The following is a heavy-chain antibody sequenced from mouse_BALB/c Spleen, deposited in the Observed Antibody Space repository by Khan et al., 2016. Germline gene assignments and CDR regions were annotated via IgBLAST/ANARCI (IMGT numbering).Heavy chain of an antibody. CDR1: GFNIKDYY. J-gene: IGHJ3*01. Sequence: EVQLQESGAELVRPGALVKLSCKASGFNIKDYYLHWVKQRPEQGLEWVGWIDPESGHTIYDPKFQGKARMTADTSSNTAYLQLSSLTSEGTAVCYCSGNISYRTSRGFAYWGQGTLVTVSA. D-gene: IGHD2-12*01. CDR2: IDPESGHT. CDR3: SGNISYRTSRGFAY. V-gene: IGHV14-1*02.